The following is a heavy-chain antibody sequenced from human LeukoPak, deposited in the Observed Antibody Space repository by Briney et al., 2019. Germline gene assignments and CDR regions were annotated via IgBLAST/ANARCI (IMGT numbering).Heavy chain of an antibody. CDR1: GGSISSGSYY. CDR2: IYTSGST. V-gene: IGHV4-61*02. D-gene: IGHD6-19*01. CDR3: ARETRIAVAGTVHWFDP. J-gene: IGHJ5*02. Sequence: SQTLSLTCTVSGGSISSGSYYWSWIRQPAGKGLEWIGRIYTSGSTNYNPSLKSRVTISVDTSKNQFSLKLSSVTAADTAVYYCARETRIAVAGTVHWFDPWGQGTLVTVSS.